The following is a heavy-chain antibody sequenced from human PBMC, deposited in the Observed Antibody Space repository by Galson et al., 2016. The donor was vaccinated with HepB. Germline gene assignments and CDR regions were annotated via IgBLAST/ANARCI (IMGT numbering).Heavy chain of an antibody. D-gene: IGHD2-15*01. Sequence: SLRLSCAVSGFLVNSNYMTWVRLAPGKGLEWVAIMYSGGSKQYAGSVKGRVTISRDTSSQTLFLVVSDLRAEDTAVYYCAVGLQAHFDHWGQGTFVAVSS. CDR3: AVGLQAHFDH. V-gene: IGHV3-53*01. J-gene: IGHJ4*02. CDR2: MYSGGSK. CDR1: GFLVNSNY.